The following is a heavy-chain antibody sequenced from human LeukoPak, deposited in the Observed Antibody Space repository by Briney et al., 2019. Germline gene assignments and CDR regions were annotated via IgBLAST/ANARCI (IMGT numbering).Heavy chain of an antibody. CDR2: INPNSGGT. J-gene: IGHJ6*02. CDR1: GYTFTGYY. Sequence: ASVKVSCKASGYTFTGYYMHWVRQAPGQGLEWMGWINPNSGGTNYAQKFQGRVTMTRDTSISTAYMELSRLRSDDTAVYYCASRGAYSGYDSGYYYGRDVGGQGTRVTFS. CDR3: ASRGAYSGYDSGYYYGRDV. D-gene: IGHD5-12*01. V-gene: IGHV1-2*02.